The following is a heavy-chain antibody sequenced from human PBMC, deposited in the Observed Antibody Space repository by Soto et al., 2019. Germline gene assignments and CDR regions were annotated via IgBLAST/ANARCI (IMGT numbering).Heavy chain of an antibody. CDR1: GGTFSSYT. V-gene: IGHV1-69*04. D-gene: IGHD3-10*01. J-gene: IGHJ5*02. CDR3: ARDIGYYYGSGSYYWFDP. CDR2: IIPILGIA. Sequence: SVKVACKASGGTFSSYTISWVRQAPGQGLEWMGRIIPILGIANYAQKFQGRVTITADKSTSTAYMELSSLRSEDTAVYYCARDIGYYYGSGSYYWFDPWG.